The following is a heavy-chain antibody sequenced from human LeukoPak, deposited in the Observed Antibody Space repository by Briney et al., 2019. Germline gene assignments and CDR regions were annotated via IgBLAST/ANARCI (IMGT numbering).Heavy chain of an antibody. Sequence: GASVKVSCKASGYTFLSHGFSWVRQAPGQGLEWMGWTSANNRNTNYAQRLQGRVTMTTDTSTNTAYTELRTLRSDDTAVYYCARSQAVVSSSLYYYYMDVWGKGTRMIVSS. CDR3: ARSQAVVSSSLYYYYMDV. J-gene: IGHJ6*03. CDR2: TSANNRNT. CDR1: GYTFLSHG. V-gene: IGHV1-18*01. D-gene: IGHD2-2*01.